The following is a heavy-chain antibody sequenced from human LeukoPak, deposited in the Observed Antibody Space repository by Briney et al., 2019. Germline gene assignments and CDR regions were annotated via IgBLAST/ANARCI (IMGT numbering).Heavy chain of an antibody. D-gene: IGHD6-19*01. J-gene: IGHJ4*02. Sequence: PGRSLRLSCAASGFAFSSYSMQWVRQAPGKGPEWVAVISYDGTIEYYADSVKGRFTISRDNSKNTLYLQMNSLRAEDTAVYFCARDVGKIGVAGGYWGQGTLVTVSS. V-gene: IGHV3-33*05. CDR1: GFAFSSYS. CDR3: ARDVGKIGVAGGY. CDR2: ISYDGTIE.